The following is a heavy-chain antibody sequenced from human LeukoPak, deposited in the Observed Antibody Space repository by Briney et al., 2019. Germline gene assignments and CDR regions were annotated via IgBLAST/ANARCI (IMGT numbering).Heavy chain of an antibody. CDR1: GGSFSGHY. J-gene: IGHJ3*02. CDR2: INHSGST. Sequence: SETLSLTCAVYGGSFSGHYWSWIRQPPGKGLGWIGEINHSGSTNYNPSLKSRVTISVDTSKNQFSLKLSPVTAADTAVYYCASLGSSVAAAFDIWGQGTMVTVSS. V-gene: IGHV4-34*01. CDR3: ASLGSSVAAAFDI. D-gene: IGHD6-19*01.